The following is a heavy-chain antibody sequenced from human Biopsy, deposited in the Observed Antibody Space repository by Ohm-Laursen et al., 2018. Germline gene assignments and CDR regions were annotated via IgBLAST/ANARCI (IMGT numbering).Heavy chain of an antibody. Sequence: SDTLSLTCPVSRDSISNYYWTWIRQSPGKGLEWIGYIYYTGSTNYNPSVKSRVTISVDASMNQFSLKLTSVTAADTAVYYCAKARTLDTAIDFDYWGQGTLVTVSS. D-gene: IGHD5-18*01. V-gene: IGHV4-59*12. CDR1: RDSISNYY. J-gene: IGHJ4*02. CDR3: AKARTLDTAIDFDY. CDR2: IYYTGST.